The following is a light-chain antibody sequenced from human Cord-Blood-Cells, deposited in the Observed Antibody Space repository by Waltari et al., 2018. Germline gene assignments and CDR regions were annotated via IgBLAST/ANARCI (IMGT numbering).Light chain of an antibody. V-gene: IGKV1-8*01. J-gene: IGKJ5*01. CDR3: QQYYSYPPIT. Sequence: AIRMTQSPSSLSASTGDSVTITCRASQGISSYLAWYQQKPGKAPKLLIYAASTLQSGVPSRFSGSGSGTDFTLTISCLQSEDFATYYCQQYYSYPPITFGQGTRLEIK. CDR2: AAS. CDR1: QGISSY.